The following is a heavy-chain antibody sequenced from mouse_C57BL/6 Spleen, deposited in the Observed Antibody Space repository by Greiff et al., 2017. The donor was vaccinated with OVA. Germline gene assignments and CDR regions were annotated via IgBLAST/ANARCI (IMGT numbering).Heavy chain of an antibody. V-gene: IGHV2-9-1*01. Sequence: QVQLKQSGPGLVAPSQTLSITCTASGFSLTSYAISWVRQPPGKGLEWLGVIWTGGGTTYNSALKARLSISKDNSKSQVFLKMNSLQTDDTARYYCARLYYYAMDYWGQGTSVTVSS. CDR2: IWTGGGT. J-gene: IGHJ4*01. CDR3: ARLYYYAMDY. CDR1: GFSLTSYA.